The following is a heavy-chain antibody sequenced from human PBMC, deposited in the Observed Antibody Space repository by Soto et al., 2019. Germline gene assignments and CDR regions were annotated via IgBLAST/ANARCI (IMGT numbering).Heavy chain of an antibody. V-gene: IGHV4-30-2*01. Sequence: SETLSLTCADSGGSISSGGYSWIWIRQPPGKGLEWIGYIYHSGSTYYSPSLKSRVTISVDTSKNQFSLKLSSVTAADTAVYYCARNGVGATTRANYYYYGMDVWGQGTTVT. D-gene: IGHD1-26*01. CDR3: ARNGVGATTRANYYYYGMDV. CDR1: GGSISSGGYS. CDR2: IYHSGST. J-gene: IGHJ6*02.